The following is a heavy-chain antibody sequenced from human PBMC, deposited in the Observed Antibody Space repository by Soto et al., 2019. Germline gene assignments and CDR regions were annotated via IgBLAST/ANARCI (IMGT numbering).Heavy chain of an antibody. CDR3: ARQIAGGDYDY. CDR1: GGSISRGGYY. V-gene: IGHV4-31*11. D-gene: IGHD4-17*01. CDR2: FFYSGST. J-gene: IGHJ4*02. Sequence: SETLSLTCALYGGSISRGGYYWSWIRQQPGKSIEWIGFFFYSGSTYYNPSLKSRVTISLDTSKNQFSLKLSSVTAADTAVYYCARQIAGGDYDYWGQGTLVTVSS.